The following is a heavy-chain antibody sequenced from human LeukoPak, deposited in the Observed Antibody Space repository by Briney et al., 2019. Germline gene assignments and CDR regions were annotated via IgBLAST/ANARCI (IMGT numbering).Heavy chain of an antibody. CDR1: GDSVSSNSAA. CDR2: TYYRPKWYN. Sequence: SQTLSLTCAISGDSVSSNSAAWNWIRQSPSRGLEWLGRTYYRPKWYNDYAVSVKSRITINPDTSKNQFSLQLNSVTPEDTAVYYCARAFTTYYYVSSGYYDYWGQGALVTVSS. V-gene: IGHV6-1*01. J-gene: IGHJ4*02. D-gene: IGHD3-22*01. CDR3: ARAFTTYYYVSSGYYDY.